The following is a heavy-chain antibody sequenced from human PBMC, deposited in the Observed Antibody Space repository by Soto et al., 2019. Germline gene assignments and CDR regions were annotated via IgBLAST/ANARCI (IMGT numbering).Heavy chain of an antibody. CDR1: GYTFTSYY. CDR2: INCNSGGT. J-gene: IGHJ4*02. Sequence: QVQLVQSGAEVKKPGASVRLSCKASGYTFTSYYVHWVRQAPGQGLEWMGIINCNSGGTNYAQKFKGRVTMTRDTSTNTVYMDLSSLGSEDTAVYYCVREFSGGYFDYWGQGTLVTVSS. D-gene: IGHD3-10*01. CDR3: VREFSGGYFDY. V-gene: IGHV1-46*01.